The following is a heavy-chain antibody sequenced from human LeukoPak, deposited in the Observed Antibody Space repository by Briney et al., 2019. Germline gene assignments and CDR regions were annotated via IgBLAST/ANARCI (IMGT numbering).Heavy chain of an antibody. Sequence: GGSLRLSCSASGFPFSSYEMNWVRQAPGKGLEWVSGISGSAKTRYYADSMKGRLTISRDNVKNSLDLQMNNLRAEDTAVYYCVRGEGFRSVSWGQGTLVTVS. V-gene: IGHV3-48*03. D-gene: IGHD3-3*01. J-gene: IGHJ5*01. CDR1: GFPFSSYE. CDR3: VRGEGFRSVS. CDR2: ISGSAKTR.